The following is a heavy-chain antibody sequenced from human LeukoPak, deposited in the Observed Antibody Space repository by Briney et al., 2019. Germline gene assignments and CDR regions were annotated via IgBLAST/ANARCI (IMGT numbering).Heavy chain of an antibody. V-gene: IGHV3-64*01. J-gene: IGHJ4*02. CDR2: ISSNGGST. Sequence: AGGSLRLSCAASGFTFSNYAMHWVSQAPGKGMEYVSAISSNGGSTYYANSVKGRFTISRDNSKNTLYLQMGSLRAEDMAVYYCARDLRLKELAYCGGDCLDYWGQGTLVTVSS. CDR3: ARDLRLKELAYCGGDCLDY. CDR1: GFTFSNYA. D-gene: IGHD2-21*02.